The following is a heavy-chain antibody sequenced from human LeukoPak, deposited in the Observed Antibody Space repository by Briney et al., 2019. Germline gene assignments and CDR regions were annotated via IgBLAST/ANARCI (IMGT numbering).Heavy chain of an antibody. Sequence: PGGSLRLSCSASGFTFTTYGMNWVRQAPGKGLEWVSGIGGSGTRTYYADSVKGRFTISRDNSKNTLYLQMNSLRDEGTAVYYCARVLGSYAVDYWGQGTLATVSS. V-gene: IGHV3-23*01. CDR1: GFTFTTYG. J-gene: IGHJ4*02. CDR2: IGGSGTRT. D-gene: IGHD1-26*01. CDR3: ARVLGSYAVDY.